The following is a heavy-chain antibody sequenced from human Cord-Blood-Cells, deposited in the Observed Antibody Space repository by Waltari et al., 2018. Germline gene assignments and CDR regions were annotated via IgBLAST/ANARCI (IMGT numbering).Heavy chain of an antibody. CDR2: IYYSGST. CDR3: ARRDCSSTSCYFDY. D-gene: IGHD2-2*01. Sequence: QLQLQESGPGLVKPSETLSLTCTVSGGSISSRSYYWGWIRQPPGKGLEWIGSIYYSGSTYYNPSLKSRVTISVDTSKNQFSLKLSSVTAADTAVYYCARRDCSSTSCYFDYWGQGTLVTVSS. J-gene: IGHJ4*02. CDR1: GGSISSRSYY. V-gene: IGHV4-39*01.